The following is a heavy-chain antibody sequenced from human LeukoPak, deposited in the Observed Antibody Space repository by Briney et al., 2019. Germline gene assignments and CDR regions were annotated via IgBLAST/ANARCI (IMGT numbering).Heavy chain of an antibody. CDR3: ARDKFSSGWYGPDYYYYGMDV. J-gene: IGHJ6*02. CDR2: IYYSGST. CDR1: GGSFNDYY. D-gene: IGHD6-19*01. V-gene: IGHV4-59*01. Sequence: RSETLSLTCTVSGGSFNDYYWSWIRQPPGKGLEWIGYIYYSGSTNYNPSLKSRVTISVDTSKNQFSLKLSSVTAADTAVYYCARDKFSSGWYGPDYYYYGMDVWGQGTTVTVSS.